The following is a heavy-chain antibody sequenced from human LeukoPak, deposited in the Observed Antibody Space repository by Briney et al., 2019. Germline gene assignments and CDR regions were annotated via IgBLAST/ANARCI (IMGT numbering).Heavy chain of an antibody. CDR2: INPNSGGT. V-gene: IGHV1-2*02. CDR1: GYTFTGYY. Sequence: ASVKVSCKASGYTFTGYYMHWVRQAPGQGLEWMGWINPNSGGTNYAQKFQGRVTMTRDTSISTAYMVLNRLRSDDTAVYYCAREYYYGSGNYYNRIDYWGQGTLVTVSS. J-gene: IGHJ4*02. CDR3: AREYYYGSGNYYNRIDY. D-gene: IGHD3-10*01.